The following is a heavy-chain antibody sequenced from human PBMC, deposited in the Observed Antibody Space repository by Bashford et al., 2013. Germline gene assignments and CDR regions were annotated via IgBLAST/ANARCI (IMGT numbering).Heavy chain of an antibody. CDR3: ARDSGLEIHNGWDSAFDY. Sequence: VRQAPGKGLVWVSRINSDGSGTTYADSVKGRVTISRDNAKNTVYLQMNSLRAEDTAVYYCARDSGLEIHNGWDSAFDYWGQGTLVTVSS. V-gene: IGHV3-74*01. D-gene: IGHD6-19*01. J-gene: IGHJ4*02. CDR2: INSDGSGT.